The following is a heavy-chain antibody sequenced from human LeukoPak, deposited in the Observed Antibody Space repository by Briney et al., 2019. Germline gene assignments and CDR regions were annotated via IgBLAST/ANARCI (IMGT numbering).Heavy chain of an antibody. J-gene: IGHJ3*02. D-gene: IGHD3-3*01. CDR2: ISAYNGNT. V-gene: IGHV1-18*01. Sequence: ASVKVSCRASGYTFTSYGISWVRQAPGQGLEWMGWISAYNGNTNYAQKLQGRVTMTTDTSTSTAYMELRSLRSDDTAVYYCARTRVYDFWSARAFDIWGQGTMVTVSS. CDR1: GYTFTSYG. CDR3: ARTRVYDFWSARAFDI.